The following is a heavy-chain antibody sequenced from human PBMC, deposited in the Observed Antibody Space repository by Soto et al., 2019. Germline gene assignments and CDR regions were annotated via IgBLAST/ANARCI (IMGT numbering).Heavy chain of an antibody. CDR2: IYSGGST. J-gene: IGHJ4*02. CDR3: ARGGGYSYGTPLDY. D-gene: IGHD5-18*01. CDR1: GFTVSSNY. Sequence: RLSCAASGFTVSSNYMSWVRQAPGKGLEWVSVIYSGGSTYYADSVKGRFTISRDNSKNTLYLQMNSLRAEDTAVYYCARGGGYSYGTPLDYWGQGTLVTVSS. V-gene: IGHV3-53*01.